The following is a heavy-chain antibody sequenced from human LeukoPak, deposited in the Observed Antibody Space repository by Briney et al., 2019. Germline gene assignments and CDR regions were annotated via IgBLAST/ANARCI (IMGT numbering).Heavy chain of an antibody. D-gene: IGHD3-22*01. CDR1: GYTFTSYG. CDR3: ARDHGWRGYYDSSGYYGY. CDR2: MNPNSGNT. J-gene: IGHJ4*02. Sequence: ASVRVSCKASGYTFTSYGISWVRQAPGQGLEWMGWMNPNSGNTGYAQKFQGRVTMTRDTSTSTVYMELSSLRSEDTAVCYCARDHGWRGYYDSSGYYGYWGQGTLVTVSS. V-gene: IGHV1-8*02.